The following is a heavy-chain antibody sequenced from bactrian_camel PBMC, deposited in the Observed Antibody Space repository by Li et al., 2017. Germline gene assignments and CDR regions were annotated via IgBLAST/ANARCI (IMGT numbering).Heavy chain of an antibody. D-gene: IGHD2*01. V-gene: IGHV3-2*01. J-gene: IGHJ6*01. Sequence: HVQLVESGGGLVQPGGSLRLSCAGSGFTFSSYYMSWVRQAPGKGLEWVSSIYSDGSNTYYADSVKGRFTISRDNAKNTVYLQMNSLKPEDTAMYYCAADPRLVTATFWVADYGYWGQGTQVTVS. CDR1: GFTFSSYY. CDR3: AADPRLVTATFWVADYGY. CDR2: IYSDGSNT.